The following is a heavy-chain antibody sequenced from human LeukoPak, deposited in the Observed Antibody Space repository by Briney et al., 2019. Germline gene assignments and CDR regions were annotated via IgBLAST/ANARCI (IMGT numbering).Heavy chain of an antibody. J-gene: IGHJ4*02. D-gene: IGHD3-10*01. CDR3: ATDGTPLRVGEVYFDN. CDR1: GFTFSSYD. V-gene: IGHV3-48*03. Sequence: GGSLRLSCAASGFTFSSYDMNWVRQAPGRDLEWISYISYIISSGTTIYYADSVKGRFTISRDDAKNSVYLQMNSLRDEDTAIYYCATDGTPLRVGEVYFDNWGQGTLVTVSS. CDR2: IISSGTTI.